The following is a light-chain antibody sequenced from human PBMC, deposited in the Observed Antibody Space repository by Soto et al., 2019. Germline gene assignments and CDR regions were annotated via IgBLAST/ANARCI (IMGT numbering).Light chain of an antibody. V-gene: IGKV1-39*01. CDR3: QQSYSIPYT. J-gene: IGKJ2*01. CDR2: TAS. Sequence: DMQMTQSPSSLSASVGARVTITCRASQTISTYLNWYQQKPGKAPKLLIYTASSLQSGVPSGFSGSGSGTDFTLTISSLRPEDFATYYCQQSYSIPYTFGQGTKLEIK. CDR1: QTISTY.